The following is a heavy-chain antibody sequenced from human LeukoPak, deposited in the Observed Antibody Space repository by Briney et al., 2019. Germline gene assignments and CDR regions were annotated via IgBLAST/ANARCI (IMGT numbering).Heavy chain of an antibody. Sequence: GGSLRLSCAASGFTFSTYAMTWVRQAPGKGLKWVSVISGSGHSIHYADSVKGRFTISRDNSKNMLYLQMHSLRAEDTAVYSCAKDQRHQLVVAEYSQPGGQGSLVTVSS. V-gene: IGHV3-23*01. CDR1: GFTFSTYA. J-gene: IGHJ1*01. CDR3: AKDQRHQLVVAEYSQP. D-gene: IGHD2-15*01. CDR2: ISGSGHSI.